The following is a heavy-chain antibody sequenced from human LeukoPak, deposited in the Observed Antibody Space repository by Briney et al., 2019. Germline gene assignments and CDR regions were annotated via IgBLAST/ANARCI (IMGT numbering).Heavy chain of an antibody. J-gene: IGHJ4*02. CDR3: VSFYETY. Sequence: PGGSLRLSCAASGFTFTNYWMHWVRQAPGMGLVWVSRLPPDELDIIYADSVKGRFTISKDNAKNTVYLQMNNLRAEDTAVYYCVSFYETYWGRGTLVTVSS. CDR1: GFTFTNYW. V-gene: IGHV3-74*01. CDR2: LPPDELDI. D-gene: IGHD2-2*01.